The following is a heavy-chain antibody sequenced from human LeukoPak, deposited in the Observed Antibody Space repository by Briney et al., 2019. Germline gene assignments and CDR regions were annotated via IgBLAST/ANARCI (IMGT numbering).Heavy chain of an antibody. CDR1: GYTLTELS. D-gene: IGHD3-3*01. V-gene: IGHV1-24*01. Sequence: ASVKVSCKVSGYTLTELSMHWVRQAPGKGLEWMDGFDPEDGETIYAQKFQGRVTMTEDTSTDTAYMELSSLRSEDTAVYYCARVEDHDFYDYYIDVWGKGTTVTVSS. CDR3: ARVEDHDFYDYYIDV. CDR2: FDPEDGET. J-gene: IGHJ6*03.